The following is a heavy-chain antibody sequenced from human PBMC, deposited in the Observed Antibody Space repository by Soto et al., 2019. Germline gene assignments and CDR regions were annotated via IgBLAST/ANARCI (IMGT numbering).Heavy chain of an antibody. CDR1: GFTFSSYA. D-gene: IGHD5-12*01. Sequence: EVQLLESGGGLVQPGVSLRLSCAASGFTFSSYAMSWVRQAPGKGLEWVSSIIGSGGSTDYADSVKGRFTISRDNSKNTLYLQMNRLRAEDTAVYYCAKGGLRRLRLVWGQGTLVTVAS. J-gene: IGHJ4*02. V-gene: IGHV3-23*01. CDR2: IIGSGGST. CDR3: AKGGLRRLRLV.